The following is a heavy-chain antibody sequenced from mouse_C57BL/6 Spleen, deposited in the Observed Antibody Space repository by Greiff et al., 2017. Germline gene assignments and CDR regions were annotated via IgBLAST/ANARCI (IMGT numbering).Heavy chain of an antibody. CDR3: ARSGYYGSRTGYFDV. D-gene: IGHD1-1*01. J-gene: IGHJ1*03. CDR2: INPSNGGT. Sequence: VQLQQPGTELVKPGASVKLSCKASGYTFPSYWMHWVKQRPGQGLEWIGNINPSNGGTNYNEKFKSKATLAVDKSSSTAYMQLSSLTSEDSAVYYCARSGYYGSRTGYFDVWGTGTTVTVSS. V-gene: IGHV1-53*01. CDR1: GYTFPSYW.